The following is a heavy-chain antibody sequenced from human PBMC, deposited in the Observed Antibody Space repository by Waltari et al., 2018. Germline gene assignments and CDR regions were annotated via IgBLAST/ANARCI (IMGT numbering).Heavy chain of an antibody. Sequence: QVHLVESGGGVVQPGRSLRLSCVASGFLFSRYGMHWVRQAPGKGLEWVAVIWYDGSNKYYGDSVKGRFTISRDNSKNTLYLQMNSLRAEDTAVYYCARGREVGAFDYYAMDVWGQGTTVTVSS. D-gene: IGHD1-26*01. J-gene: IGHJ6*02. CDR1: GFLFSRYG. V-gene: IGHV3-33*01. CDR3: ARGREVGAFDYYAMDV. CDR2: IWYDGSNK.